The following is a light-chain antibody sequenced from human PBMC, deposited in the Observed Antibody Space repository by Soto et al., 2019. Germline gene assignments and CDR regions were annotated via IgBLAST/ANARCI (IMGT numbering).Light chain of an antibody. CDR3: CSYAGSYTWV. Sequence: QSVLTQPRSVSGSPGQSVTISCTGTSSDVGAYKFVSWYRQHPGKAPKLMIFDVTKRPSGVPDRFSGSKSGNTASLAISGLQADDEADYYCCSYAGSYTWVFGGGTKLTVL. V-gene: IGLV2-11*01. CDR2: DVT. J-gene: IGLJ3*02. CDR1: SSDVGAYKF.